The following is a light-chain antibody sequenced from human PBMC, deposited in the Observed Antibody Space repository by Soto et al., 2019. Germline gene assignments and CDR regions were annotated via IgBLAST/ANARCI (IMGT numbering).Light chain of an antibody. Sequence: QSVLTQPPSASGTPGQGGTISCSGSTPNIGSNYVYWYQQLPGTAPKLLIYRNNQRPSGVPDRFSGSKSGTSASLAISGLRSDDEADYFCATWDDSLNGFYVFGTGTKV. CDR1: TPNIGSNY. J-gene: IGLJ1*01. CDR2: RNN. V-gene: IGLV1-47*01. CDR3: ATWDDSLNGFYV.